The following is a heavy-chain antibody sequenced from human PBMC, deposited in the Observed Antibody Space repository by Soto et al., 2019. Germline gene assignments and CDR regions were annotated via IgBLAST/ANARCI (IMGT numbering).Heavy chain of an antibody. V-gene: IGHV3-30*18. Sequence: GGSLRLSCAASGFTFSSYGMHWVHQAPGKGLEWVAVISYDGSNKYYADSVKGRFTISRDNSKNTLYLQMNSLRAEDTAVYYFAKDPSPYCSGGSCYENYYYYYMDVWGKGTTVTVSS. CDR2: ISYDGSNK. CDR3: AKDPSPYCSGGSCYENYYYYYMDV. CDR1: GFTFSSYG. D-gene: IGHD2-15*01. J-gene: IGHJ6*03.